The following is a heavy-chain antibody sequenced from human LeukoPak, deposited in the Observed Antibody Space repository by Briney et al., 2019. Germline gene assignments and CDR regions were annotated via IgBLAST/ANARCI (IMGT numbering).Heavy chain of an antibody. CDR2: IYYSGST. CDR3: ARGRDAFDI. CDR1: GGSISSYY. Sequence: SETLSLICTVSGGSISSYYWSWIRQPPGKGLEWIGYIYYSGSTNYNPSLKSRVTISVDTSKNQFSLKLTSVTAADTAVYYCARGRDAFDIWGQGTMVTVSS. J-gene: IGHJ3*02. V-gene: IGHV4-59*01.